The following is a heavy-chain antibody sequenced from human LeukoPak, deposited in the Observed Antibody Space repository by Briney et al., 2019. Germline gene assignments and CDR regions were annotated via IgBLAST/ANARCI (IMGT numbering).Heavy chain of an antibody. CDR3: ARFTRRRASDI. Sequence: GGSLRLSCAASGFTFSSYSMNWVRQAPGKGLEWVSGINWNGGSTGYADSVKGRFTISRDNAKNSLYLQMNSLRAEDAALYYCARFTRRRASDIWGQGTMVTVSS. CDR1: GFTFSSYS. J-gene: IGHJ3*02. V-gene: IGHV3-20*04. CDR2: INWNGGST.